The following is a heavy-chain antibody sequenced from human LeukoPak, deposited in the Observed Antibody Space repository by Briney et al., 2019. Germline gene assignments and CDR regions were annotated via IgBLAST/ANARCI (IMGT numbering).Heavy chain of an antibody. J-gene: IGHJ4*02. CDR2: IKSKTDGGTT. CDR1: GFTFSNAW. D-gene: IGHD3-10*01. Sequence: GGSLRLSCAASGFTFSNAWMSWARQAPGKGPEWVGHIKSKTDGGTTDYAAPVKGRFTISRDDSKNTLYLQMNSLKTEDTAVYYCTTERLVHDFWGQGTLVTVSS. CDR3: TTERLVHDF. V-gene: IGHV3-15*01.